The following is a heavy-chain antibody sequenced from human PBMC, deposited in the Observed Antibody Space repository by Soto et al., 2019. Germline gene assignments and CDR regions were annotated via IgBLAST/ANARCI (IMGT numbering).Heavy chain of an antibody. Sequence: SLRLSCTTSGFTFGDYALSWVRQAPGKGLEWVGFIRRKDYGGTTEYGASVKGRFTISRDDSKSIAYLQLNSLETEDTAVYYCARGYYNSGSYSFDYWGQGTTVTVPQ. D-gene: IGHD3-10*01. J-gene: IGHJ4*02. CDR2: IRRKDYGGTT. CDR1: GFTFGDYA. V-gene: IGHV3-49*04. CDR3: ARGYYNSGSYSFDY.